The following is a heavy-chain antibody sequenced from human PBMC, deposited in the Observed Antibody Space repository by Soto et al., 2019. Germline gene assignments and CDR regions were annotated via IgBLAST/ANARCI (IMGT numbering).Heavy chain of an antibody. Sequence: EVQLVESGGDLVQPGGSLRLSCAASGFAFSGYWMSWVRQAPGKGLEGVANIKQDGSEKYYVDSVKGRFTISRDNAKNSLYLQMNSLRVEDTAEYYCARATSVDAYWGQGTLVTVSS. V-gene: IGHV3-7*01. D-gene: IGHD5-12*01. CDR2: IKQDGSEK. J-gene: IGHJ4*02. CDR1: GFAFSGYW. CDR3: ARATSVDAY.